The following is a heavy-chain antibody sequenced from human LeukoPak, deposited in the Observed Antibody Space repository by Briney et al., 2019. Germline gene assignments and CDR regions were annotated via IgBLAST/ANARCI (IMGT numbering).Heavy chain of an antibody. Sequence: ASVKVSYKASGYTFTSYDINWVRQAAGQGLEWMGWINPNSGNTGYAPKFQGRVTITSNTAITTAYMELSSLRSEDTAVYYCARLVGYCSGGSCYSALDYWGQGTLVTVSS. V-gene: IGHV1-8*03. CDR1: GYTFTSYD. J-gene: IGHJ4*02. CDR3: ARLVGYCSGGSCYSALDY. CDR2: INPNSGNT. D-gene: IGHD2-15*01.